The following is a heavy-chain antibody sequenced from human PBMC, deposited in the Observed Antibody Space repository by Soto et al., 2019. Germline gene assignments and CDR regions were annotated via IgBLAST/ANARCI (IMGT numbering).Heavy chain of an antibody. CDR2: IIPIFGTV. CDR1: GGTFRTYA. CDR3: AKGAVAGTPTSYYYYGMDV. D-gene: IGHD6-19*01. Sequence: QVQLLQSGAEVKKPGSSVRVSCEASGGTFRTYAISWVRQAPGQGLEWMGEIIPIFGTVSYAQKFQGRVTMTADECNPTVYMDLRSLRSEDTAVYYCAKGAVAGTPTSYYYYGMDVWGQGTTVTVSS. V-gene: IGHV1-69*12. J-gene: IGHJ6*02.